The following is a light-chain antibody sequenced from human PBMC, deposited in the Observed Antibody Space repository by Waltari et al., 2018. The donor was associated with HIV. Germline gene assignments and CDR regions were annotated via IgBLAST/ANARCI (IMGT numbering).Light chain of an antibody. J-gene: IGKJ2*01. CDR1: QGINSA. CDR2: TAS. V-gene: IGKV1-9*01. CDR3: QQLHTYPYT. Sequence: DIQLTQSPAFLSASVGDRVTITCRASQGINSALVWYQQKPWKVPELLIYTASTLQSGVPSRFSGSKSGTEFTLTISSLQPEDFTTYYCQQLHTYPYTFGQGTKLEMK.